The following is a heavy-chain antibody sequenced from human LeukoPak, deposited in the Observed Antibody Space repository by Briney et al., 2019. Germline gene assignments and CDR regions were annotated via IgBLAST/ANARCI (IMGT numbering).Heavy chain of an antibody. CDR3: ARGVGASIMAY. CDR2: ISGSGGST. Sequence: GGSLRLSCAASGFTFSSYAMSWVRQAPGKGLEWVSAISGSGGSTYYADSVKGRFTISRDNAKNSLYLQMNSLRAEDTAVYYCARGVGASIMAYWGQGTLVTVSS. V-gene: IGHV3-23*01. D-gene: IGHD1-26*01. CDR1: GFTFSSYA. J-gene: IGHJ4*02.